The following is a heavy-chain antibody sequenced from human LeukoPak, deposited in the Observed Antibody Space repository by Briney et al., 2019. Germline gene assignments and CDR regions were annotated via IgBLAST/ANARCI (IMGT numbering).Heavy chain of an antibody. J-gene: IGHJ4*02. Sequence: SVKLSCKASGGTFSSYTISWVRQAPGQGLEWMGRIIPILGIANYAQKFQGRVTITADKSTSTAYMELSSLRSEDTAVYYCARDALYSSSSGLENDYWGQGTLVTVSS. V-gene: IGHV1-69*04. D-gene: IGHD6-6*01. CDR1: GGTFSSYT. CDR2: IIPILGIA. CDR3: ARDALYSSSSGLENDY.